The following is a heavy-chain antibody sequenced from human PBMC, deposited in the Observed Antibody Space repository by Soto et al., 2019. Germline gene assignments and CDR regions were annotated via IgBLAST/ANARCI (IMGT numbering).Heavy chain of an antibody. J-gene: IGHJ1*01. D-gene: IGHD3-22*01. CDR2: IYSGGST. CDR3: ARDRVESGYPEYFQH. CDR1: GFTVSSNY. Sequence: EVQLVESGGGLIQPGGSLRLSCAASGFTVSSNYMSWVRQAPGKGLEWVSVIYSGGSTYYADSVKGRFTISRDNSKNTLYLKMNSLRAEDTAVYYCARDRVESGYPEYFQHWGQGTRVTVSS. V-gene: IGHV3-53*01.